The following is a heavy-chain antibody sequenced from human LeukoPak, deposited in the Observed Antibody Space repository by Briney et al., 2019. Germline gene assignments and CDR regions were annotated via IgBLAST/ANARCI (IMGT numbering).Heavy chain of an antibody. CDR2: ISAYNGNT. V-gene: IGHV1-18*01. Sequence: ASVKVSCKASGYTFTSYGISWVRQAPGQGLEWMGWISAYNGNTNYAQKFRGRVTMTRDTSISTAYMELSRLRSDDTAVYYCARVPDYYGSGSSSNWFDPWGQGTLVTVSS. D-gene: IGHD3-10*01. J-gene: IGHJ5*02. CDR3: ARVPDYYGSGSSSNWFDP. CDR1: GYTFTSYG.